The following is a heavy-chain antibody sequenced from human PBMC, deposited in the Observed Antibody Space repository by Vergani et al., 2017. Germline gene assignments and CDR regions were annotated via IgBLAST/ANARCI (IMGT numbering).Heavy chain of an antibody. Sequence: EVDLVESGGGLAQPGGSLRLSCAASGFTFDDYAMSWVRQAPGKGLEWVSSINWNGGSSGSADSVKGRFTISRDNAKNSLYLQMNSLRAEDTALYCCAMYCSRTSCGTHPRVNNYGMDVWGQGTTVTVSS. CDR1: GFTFDDYA. CDR2: INWNGGSS. D-gene: IGHD2-2*01. CDR3: AMYCSRTSCGTHPRVNNYGMDV. V-gene: IGHV3-20*04. J-gene: IGHJ6*02.